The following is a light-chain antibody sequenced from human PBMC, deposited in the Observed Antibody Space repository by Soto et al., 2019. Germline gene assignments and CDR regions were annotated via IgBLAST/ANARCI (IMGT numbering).Light chain of an antibody. Sequence: DIQMTQSPSTLSASVGDRVTITCRARQSISSWLAWYQQKPGRAPKLLIYDASSLESGVPSRFSGSGSGTEFTLTISSLQPDDFATYYCQQYNSYPLTFSGGTKV. CDR3: QQYNSYPLT. CDR2: DAS. CDR1: QSISSW. J-gene: IGKJ4*01. V-gene: IGKV1-5*01.